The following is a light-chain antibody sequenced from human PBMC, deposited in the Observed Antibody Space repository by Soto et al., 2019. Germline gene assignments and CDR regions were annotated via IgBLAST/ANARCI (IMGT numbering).Light chain of an antibody. CDR1: QSVDRY. Sequence: DIQMTQSPSTLSASVGDRVSITCRASQSVDRYLAWYQQKPGKAPHLLIYDASSLESGVPSRFSGSGSGTEFTLTISSLQPDDFTTFYCQQCKDYTWTFGQGTKVEV. J-gene: IGKJ1*01. CDR3: QQCKDYTWT. CDR2: DAS. V-gene: IGKV1-5*01.